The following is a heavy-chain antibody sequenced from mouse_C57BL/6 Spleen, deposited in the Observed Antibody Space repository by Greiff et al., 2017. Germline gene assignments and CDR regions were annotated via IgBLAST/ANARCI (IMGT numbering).Heavy chain of an antibody. CDR2: IDPSDSYT. J-gene: IGHJ2*01. CDR3: ARYPYYGSSPHYFDY. Sequence: VQLQQPGAELVMPGASVKLSCKASGYTFTSYWMHWVKQRPGQGLEWIGEIDPSDSYTNYNQKFKGKSTLTVDKSSSTAYMQLSSLTSEDSAVYYCARYPYYGSSPHYFDYWGQGTTLTVSS. CDR1: GYTFTSYW. D-gene: IGHD1-1*01. V-gene: IGHV1-69*01.